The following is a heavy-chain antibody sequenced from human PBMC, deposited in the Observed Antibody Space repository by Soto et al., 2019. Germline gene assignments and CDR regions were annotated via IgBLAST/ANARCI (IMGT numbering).Heavy chain of an antibody. Sequence: ASVKVSCKASGGTFSSYAISWVRQAPGQGLEWMGGIIPNYGTTNYAQKLQGRVTMTTDASTSTAYMELRSLRSDDTAVYYCARDSLGYYYDSSQHNNWFDPWGQGTLVTVSS. J-gene: IGHJ5*02. D-gene: IGHD3-22*01. CDR2: IIPNYGTT. CDR3: ARDSLGYYYDSSQHNNWFDP. V-gene: IGHV1-18*01. CDR1: GGTFSSYA.